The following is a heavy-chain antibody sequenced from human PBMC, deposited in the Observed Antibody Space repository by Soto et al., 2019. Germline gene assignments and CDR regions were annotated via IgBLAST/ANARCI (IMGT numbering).Heavy chain of an antibody. CDR3: ARDPSDCSSTSCWGYYALDV. D-gene: IGHD2-2*01. V-gene: IGHV3-21*01. Sequence: LRLSCAASGFTFSTYSMNWVRQAPWKGLEWVSSISSSGTYIHYADSLKGRFTISRDNAKNSLYLQVISLRAEDTAVYYCARDPSDCSSTSCWGYYALDVWGQGTTVTVSS. CDR2: ISSSGTYI. J-gene: IGHJ6*02. CDR1: GFTFSTYS.